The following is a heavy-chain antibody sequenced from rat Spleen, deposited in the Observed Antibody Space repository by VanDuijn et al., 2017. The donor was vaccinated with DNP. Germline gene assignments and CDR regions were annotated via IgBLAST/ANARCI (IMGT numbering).Heavy chain of an antibody. J-gene: IGHJ2*01. V-gene: IGHV5-31*01. CDR1: GFTLNNYW. Sequence: EVHLVESGGDLVQPGRSLRLSCVASGFTLNNYWMAWIRQVPGKGLEWIASITSGGGGTYYADSVKGRSTVSRNNADNTLYLQMNSLRSQDTATYYCARDQGYWGQGVMVAVSS. CDR2: ITSGGGGT. CDR3: ARDQGY.